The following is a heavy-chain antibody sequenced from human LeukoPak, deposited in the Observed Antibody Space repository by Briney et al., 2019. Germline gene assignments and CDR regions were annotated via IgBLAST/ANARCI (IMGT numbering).Heavy chain of an antibody. CDR3: AHVNYTAKDYNYYYYMDV. Sequence: PSETLSLTCSVSGGSISSPNYYWGWVRQPPGTALEWIGNFFYSGGTYYNPSLKSRVTISPDTSKNQLSLTLSSVTAADTAVYYCAHVNYTAKDYNYYYYMDVWGEGTTVTVSS. J-gene: IGHJ6*03. V-gene: IGHV4-39*07. D-gene: IGHD4-11*01. CDR1: GGSISSPNYY. CDR2: FFYSGGT.